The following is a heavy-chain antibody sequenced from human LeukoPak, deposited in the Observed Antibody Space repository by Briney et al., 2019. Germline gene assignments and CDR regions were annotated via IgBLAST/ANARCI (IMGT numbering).Heavy chain of an antibody. D-gene: IGHD3-16*02. Sequence: GGSLRLSSAASGFTFSSYWMHWVRQAPGKGLVWVSRINSDGSSTSYADSVKGRFTISRDNAKNTLYLQMNSLRAEDTAVYYCARDGERGELSLYMDYWGQGTLVTVSS. CDR1: GFTFSSYW. V-gene: IGHV3-74*01. J-gene: IGHJ4*02. CDR2: INSDGSST. CDR3: ARDGERGELSLYMDY.